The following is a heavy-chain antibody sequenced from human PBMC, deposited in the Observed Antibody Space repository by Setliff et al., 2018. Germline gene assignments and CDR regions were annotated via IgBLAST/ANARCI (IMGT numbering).Heavy chain of an antibody. J-gene: IGHJ6*02. CDR1: GLSYINDW. CDR3: ARYCSSTNCSPYYYYYAMDV. CDR2: INPHGSEK. Sequence: GGSLRLSCTASGLSYINDWVSWVRQAPGKGLEWLASINPHGSEKYYADSVKGRFTISRDNAKNSLYLQMNNLRAEDTAIYYCARYCSSTNCSPYYYYYAMDVWGQGTTVTVSS. D-gene: IGHD2-2*01. V-gene: IGHV3-7*01.